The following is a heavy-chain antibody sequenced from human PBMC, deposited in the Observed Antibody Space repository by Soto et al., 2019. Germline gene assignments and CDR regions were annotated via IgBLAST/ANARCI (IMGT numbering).Heavy chain of an antibody. CDR3: ARVGIIMDPDV. Sequence: PSETLSLTCTVSGGSISSGDYYWSWIRQPPGKGLEWIGYIYYSGSTYYNPSLKSRVTISVDTSKNQFSLKLSSLRSEDTAVYYCARVGIIMDPDVWGKGTTVTVSS. CDR1: GGSISSGDYY. J-gene: IGHJ6*04. V-gene: IGHV4-30-4*02. D-gene: IGHD3-10*01. CDR2: IYYSGST.